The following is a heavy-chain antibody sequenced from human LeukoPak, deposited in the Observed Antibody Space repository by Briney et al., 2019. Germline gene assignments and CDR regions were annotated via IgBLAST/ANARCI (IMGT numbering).Heavy chain of an antibody. CDR1: GDTFATYW. CDR2: IFPFDSDT. D-gene: IGHD2-15*01. CDR3: HRLEVDFFDY. J-gene: IGHJ4*02. Sequence: GESLKISCQGSGDTFATYWIAWVRQMPGKGLELMGSIFPFDSDTRYSPSFQGQVTFSADKSINTAFLQWSSLRASDTAMYARHRLEVDFFDYWGQGTVVIVSS. V-gene: IGHV5-51*01.